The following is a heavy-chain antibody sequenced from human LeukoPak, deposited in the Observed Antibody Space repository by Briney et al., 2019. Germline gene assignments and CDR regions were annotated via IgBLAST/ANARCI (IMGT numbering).Heavy chain of an antibody. V-gene: IGHV3-23*01. CDR2: TSSSGGST. CDR3: AKDYMVRGYDYYYGMDV. CDR1: GFTFSIYA. D-gene: IGHD3-10*01. J-gene: IGHJ6*02. Sequence: GGSLRLSCAASGFTFSIYAMSWVRQAPGKGLEWVSGTSSSGGSTYYADSVKGRFTISRDNSKNTLYLQMNSLRAEDTAVYYCAKDYMVRGYDYYYGMDVWGQGTTVTVSS.